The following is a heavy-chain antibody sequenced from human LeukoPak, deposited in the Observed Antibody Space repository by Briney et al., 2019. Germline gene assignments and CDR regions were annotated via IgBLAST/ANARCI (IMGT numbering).Heavy chain of an antibody. Sequence: SETLSLTCAVFGYSISSGYSWGWIRQPAGKGLEWIGRIYTSGSTNYNPSLKSRVTISVDTSKNQFSLKLSSVTAADTAVYYCARDLSPLLFGVVISQGGFDPWGQGTLVTVSS. V-gene: IGHV4-61*02. D-gene: IGHD3-3*01. CDR2: IYTSGST. CDR3: ARDLSPLLFGVVISQGGFDP. J-gene: IGHJ5*02. CDR1: GYSISSGYS.